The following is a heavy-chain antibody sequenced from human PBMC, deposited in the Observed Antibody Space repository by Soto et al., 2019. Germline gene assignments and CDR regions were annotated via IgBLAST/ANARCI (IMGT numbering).Heavy chain of an antibody. J-gene: IGHJ3*02. CDR3: TGRQAPWGTMIFPDAFDI. D-gene: IGHD3-22*01. Sequence: GGSLRLSCAASGFTFSNAWMSWVRQAPGKGLEWVGRIKSKTDGGTTDYAAPVKGRFTISRDDSKNTLYLQMNSLKTEDTAVYYCTGRQAPWGTMIFPDAFDIWGQGTMVTVSS. V-gene: IGHV3-15*01. CDR2: IKSKTDGGTT. CDR1: GFTFSNAW.